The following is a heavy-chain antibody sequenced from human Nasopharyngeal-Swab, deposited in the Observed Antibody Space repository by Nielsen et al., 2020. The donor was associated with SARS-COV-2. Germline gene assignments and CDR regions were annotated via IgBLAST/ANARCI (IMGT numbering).Heavy chain of an antibody. D-gene: IGHD1-1*01. CDR2: ISYDGSNK. CDR1: GFTFSSYA. J-gene: IGHJ6*02. Sequence: GGSLRLSCAASGFTFSSYAMHWVRQAPGKGLEWVAVISYDGSNKYYADSVKGRFTISRDNSKNTLYLQMNSLRAEDTAVYYCARDSYNNGTGDYYYGMDVWGQGTTVTVSS. CDR3: ARDSYNNGTGDYYYGMDV. V-gene: IGHV3-30*04.